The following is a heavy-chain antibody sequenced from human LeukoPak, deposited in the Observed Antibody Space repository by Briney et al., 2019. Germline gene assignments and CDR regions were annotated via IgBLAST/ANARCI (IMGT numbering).Heavy chain of an antibody. D-gene: IGHD3-16*01. CDR2: IFWNADK. Sequence: SGPTLVKPTQTLTLTCTFSGFSLKTSAVGVGWIRQPPGKALEWLALIFWNADKRYSPSLKSRLTITKDPSKNQVVLTMTNMDPVDTATYYCAHNGAWRYYFDYWGQGTLVTVSS. V-gene: IGHV2-5*01. CDR3: AHNGAWRYYFDY. J-gene: IGHJ4*02. CDR1: GFSLKTSAVG.